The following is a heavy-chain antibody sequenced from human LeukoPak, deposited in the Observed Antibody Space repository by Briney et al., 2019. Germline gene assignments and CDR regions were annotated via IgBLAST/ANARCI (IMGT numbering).Heavy chain of an antibody. CDR3: ARVGLTDILTGYYPPPYYFDY. CDR2: IYYSGST. Sequence: TASETLSLTCTASGGSISSGDYYWSWIRQPPGKGLEWIGYIYYSGSTYYNPSLKSRVTISVDTSKNQFSLKLSSVTAADTAVYYCARVGLTDILTGYYPPPYYFDYWGQGTLVTVSS. J-gene: IGHJ4*01. V-gene: IGHV4-30-4*01. CDR1: GGSISSGDYY. D-gene: IGHD3-9*01.